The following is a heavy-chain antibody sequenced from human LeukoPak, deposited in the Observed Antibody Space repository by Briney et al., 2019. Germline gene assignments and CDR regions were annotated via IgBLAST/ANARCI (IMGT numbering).Heavy chain of an antibody. J-gene: IGHJ5*02. Sequence: ASVKVSCKASGYTFTSYAINWVRQATGQGLEWMGRINPILGIVNYAQKFQGRVMITADKSTSTAYMELSSLRSEDTAVYYCARNPPWRYNCNDVGWVDPWGQGTLVTVSS. V-gene: IGHV1-69*04. CDR3: ARNPPWRYNCNDVGWVDP. CDR2: INPILGIV. CDR1: GYTFTSYA. D-gene: IGHD1-1*01.